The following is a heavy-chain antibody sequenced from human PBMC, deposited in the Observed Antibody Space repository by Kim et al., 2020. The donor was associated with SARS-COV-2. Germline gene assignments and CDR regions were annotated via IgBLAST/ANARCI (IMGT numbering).Heavy chain of an antibody. Sequence: GGSLRLSCAASGFTFSSYAMSWVRQAPGKGLEWVSAISGSGGSTYYADSVKGRFTISRDNSKNTLYLQMNSLRAEDTAVYYCAKDQHSPHYYDILTGFPLAGGLDYWGQGTLVTVSS. CDR2: ISGSGGST. CDR3: AKDQHSPHYYDILTGFPLAGGLDY. V-gene: IGHV3-23*01. CDR1: GFTFSSYA. D-gene: IGHD3-9*01. J-gene: IGHJ4*02.